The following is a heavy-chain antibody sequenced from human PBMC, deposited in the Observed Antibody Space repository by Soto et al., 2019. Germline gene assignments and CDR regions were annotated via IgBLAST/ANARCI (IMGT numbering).Heavy chain of an antibody. CDR3: ARDHRYNWNDEGWFDP. CDR2: LNPNSGNT. V-gene: IGHV1-8*01. J-gene: IGHJ5*02. CDR1: DYMFSTLD. Sequence: QVQLVQSGVGVKRLGASGRVSCRASDYMFSTLDINWVGQAPGQGLEWMGWLNPNSGNTGYAQKFQGRVTMTRNTSINTAYMELSSLGSDDTAVYYCARDHRYNWNDEGWFDPWGQGTLVTVSS. D-gene: IGHD1-20*01.